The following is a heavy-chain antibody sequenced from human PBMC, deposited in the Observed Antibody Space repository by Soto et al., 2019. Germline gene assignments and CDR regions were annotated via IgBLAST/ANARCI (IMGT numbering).Heavy chain of an antibody. CDR3: ARDSYDSSGYSTPFDY. Sequence: SLRLSCAASGFTFSSYSMNWVRQAPGKGLDWVSYISSSSSTIYYADSVKGRFTISRDNAKNSLYLQMNSLRAEDTAVYYCARDSYDSSGYSTPFDYWGQGTLVTVSS. D-gene: IGHD3-22*01. CDR1: GFTFSSYS. CDR2: ISSSSSTI. V-gene: IGHV3-48*04. J-gene: IGHJ4*02.